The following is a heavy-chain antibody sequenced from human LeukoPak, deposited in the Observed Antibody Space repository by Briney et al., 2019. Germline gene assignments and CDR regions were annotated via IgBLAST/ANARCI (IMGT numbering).Heavy chain of an antibody. CDR3: ARAPSGFHYYYYYGMDV. CDR2: IYYSGST. V-gene: IGHV4-59*01. Sequence: SETLSLTCTVSGGSISSCYWSWIRQPPGKGLEWIGYIYYSGSTNYNPSLKSRVTISVDTSKNQFSLKLNSVTAADTAVYYCARAPSGFHYYYYYGMDVWGQGTTVTVSS. J-gene: IGHJ6*02. CDR1: GGSISSCY. D-gene: IGHD1-26*01.